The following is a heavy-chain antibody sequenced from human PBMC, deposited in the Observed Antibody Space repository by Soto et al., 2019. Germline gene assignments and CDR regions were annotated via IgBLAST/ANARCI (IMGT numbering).Heavy chain of an antibody. CDR1: GGSISSGGYY. CDR3: ARDRPVTIFGGSQRDSFHI. Sequence: QVQLQESGPGLVKPSQTLSLTCTVSGGSISSGGYYWNWIRQHPGKGLEWIGYIYYSGSTYYNPSLKSRVTISVDTSMNQFSLKLSSVTAADTAVYYCARDRPVTIFGGSQRDSFHIWGQGTMVTVSS. V-gene: IGHV4-31*03. D-gene: IGHD3-3*01. CDR2: IYYSGST. J-gene: IGHJ3*02.